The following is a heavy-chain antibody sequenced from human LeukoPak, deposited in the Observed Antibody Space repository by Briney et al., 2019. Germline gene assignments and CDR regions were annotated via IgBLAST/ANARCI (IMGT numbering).Heavy chain of an antibody. CDR3: AKNRVIRELVFDP. Sequence: PGGSLRLSCAASGFTFSSHAMSWVRQAPGKGLEWVSAISGSGGTTYYADSVKGRFTISRDNSKNTLYLQMNSLGAEDTAVYYCAKNRVIRELVFDPWGQGTLVTVSS. CDR2: ISGSGGTT. CDR1: GFTFSSHA. J-gene: IGHJ5*02. D-gene: IGHD3-10*01. V-gene: IGHV3-23*01.